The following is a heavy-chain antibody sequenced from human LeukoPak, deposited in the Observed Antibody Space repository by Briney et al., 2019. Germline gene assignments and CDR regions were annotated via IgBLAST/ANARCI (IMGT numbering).Heavy chain of an antibody. D-gene: IGHD3-22*01. V-gene: IGHV4-59*11. Sequence: PSETLSLTCAVSGDSISSHYWSWIRQPPGKGLEWIGYTDYSGGTNYNPSLKSRVTISVDTSKNQFSLNLSSVTAADTAVYYCARGHYYDTSGDYWGQGTLVTVSS. J-gene: IGHJ4*02. CDR2: TDYSGGT. CDR3: ARGHYYDTSGDY. CDR1: GDSISSHY.